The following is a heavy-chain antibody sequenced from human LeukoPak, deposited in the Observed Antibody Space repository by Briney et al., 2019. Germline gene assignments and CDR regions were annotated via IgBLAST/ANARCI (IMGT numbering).Heavy chain of an antibody. J-gene: IGHJ4*02. CDR3: ARGDSGYSSGWYKGY. Sequence: ASVQVSFKASGYTFTGYYMHWVRQAPGQGLEWMGRINPNSGGTNYAQKFQGRVTMTRDTSISTAYMELSRLRSDDTAVYYCARGDSGYSSGWYKGYWGQGTLVTVSS. CDR2: INPNSGGT. D-gene: IGHD6-19*01. CDR1: GYTFTGYY. V-gene: IGHV1-2*06.